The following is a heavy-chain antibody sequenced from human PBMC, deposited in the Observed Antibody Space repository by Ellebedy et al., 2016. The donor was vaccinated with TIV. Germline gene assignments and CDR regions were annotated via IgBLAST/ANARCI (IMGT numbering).Heavy chain of an antibody. CDR1: GGSISSSSYY. J-gene: IGHJ3*02. CDR3: ARRVVTHDAFDI. Sequence: SETLSLXCTVSGGSISSSSYYWGWIRQPPGKGLEWIGSIYYSGSTYYNPSLKSRVTISVDTSKNQFSLKLSSVTAADTAVYYCARRVVTHDAFDIWGQGTMVTVSS. CDR2: IYYSGST. V-gene: IGHV4-39*07. D-gene: IGHD3-3*01.